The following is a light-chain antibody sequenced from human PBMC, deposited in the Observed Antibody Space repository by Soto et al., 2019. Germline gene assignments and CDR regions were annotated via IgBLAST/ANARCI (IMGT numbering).Light chain of an antibody. CDR1: QGISSW. CDR3: QHRSNWPPGAT. V-gene: IGKV1-12*01. CDR2: AAS. Sequence: DIQMTQSPSSVSASVGDRVTITCRASQGISSWLAWYQQKPGKAPKLLIYAASSLQSGVPSRFSGGGSGTDFTLTISSLAPEDFAVYYCQHRSNWPPGATFGGGTKVEIK. J-gene: IGKJ4*01.